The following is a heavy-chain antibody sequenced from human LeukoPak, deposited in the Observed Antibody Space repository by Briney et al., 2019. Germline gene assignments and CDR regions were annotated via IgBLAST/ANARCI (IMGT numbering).Heavy chain of an antibody. D-gene: IGHD5-24*01. Sequence: GGSLRLSCAASGFTFSTYTMNWVRQAPGKGLEWVSSISSRSSYIYYADSVKGRFTISRDNAKNTVYLQMNSLRAEDTAVYYCASKRWLQSSFDYWGQGTLVTVSS. CDR1: GFTFSTYT. V-gene: IGHV3-21*01. CDR2: ISSRSSYI. J-gene: IGHJ4*02. CDR3: ASKRWLQSSFDY.